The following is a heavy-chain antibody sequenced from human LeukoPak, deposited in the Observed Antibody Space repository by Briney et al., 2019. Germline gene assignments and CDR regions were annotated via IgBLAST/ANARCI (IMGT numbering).Heavy chain of an antibody. CDR1: GASVNRGHYF. V-gene: IGHV4-61*02. D-gene: IGHD2-15*01. CDR2: IYTSDIS. CDR3: ARGIVVVAQLGFYFYYMDV. J-gene: IGHJ6*03. Sequence: SETLSLTCSVSGASVNRGHYFWTWIRQSAGKGLEWIGRIYTSDISDYNPSLQSRVTISLETSKNQFSLQLSAMTAADTAVYYCARGIVVVAQLGFYFYYMDVWGKGATVTISS.